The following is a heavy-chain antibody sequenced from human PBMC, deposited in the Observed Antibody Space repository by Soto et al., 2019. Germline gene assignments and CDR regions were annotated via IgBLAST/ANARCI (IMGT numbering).Heavy chain of an antibody. CDR2: IKEDGSEK. D-gene: IGHD3-16*01. J-gene: IGHJ3*02. V-gene: IGHV3-7*03. Sequence: EMQVVQSGGGLVQPGGSLRLSCAASGFTFSNHCMSWVRQAPGKGLEWVAKIKEDGSEKNYACSVKGRFTISRDNAKNSLELQMTSLRAEDCVMYYCARDGLPFAFYIWGQGTLGTVFS. CDR3: ARDGLPFAFYI. CDR1: GFTFSNHC.